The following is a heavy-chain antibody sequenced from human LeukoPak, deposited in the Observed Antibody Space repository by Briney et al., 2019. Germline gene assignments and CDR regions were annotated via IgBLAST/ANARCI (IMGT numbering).Heavy chain of an antibody. J-gene: IGHJ5*02. D-gene: IGHD2-15*01. CDR1: GGSISSSSYY. CDR2: IYYSGST. CDR3: ARGGLAYCSGGSCYSSWFDP. Sequence: SETLSLTCTVSGGSISSSSYYWGWIRQPPGKGLEWIGSIYYSGSTYYSPSLKSRVTISVDTSKNQFSLKLSSVTAADTAVYYCARGGLAYCSGGSCYSSWFDPWGQGTLVTVSS. V-gene: IGHV4-39*07.